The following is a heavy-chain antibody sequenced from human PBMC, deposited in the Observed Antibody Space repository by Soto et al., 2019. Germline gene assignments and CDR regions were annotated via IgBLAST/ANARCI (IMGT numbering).Heavy chain of an antibody. V-gene: IGHV4-39*01. D-gene: IGHD6-19*01. CDR1: GGSISSSRYY. J-gene: IGHJ6*02. CDR3: ATKTGGGWEDGMDV. CDR2: IYYSGST. Sequence: SEILSLTCTVSGGSISSSRYYWGWIRQPPGKGLEWIGSIYYSGSTYYNASLKSRVTISVDTSKNQFSLKLSSVTAADTAVYYCATKTGGGWEDGMDVWGQGTTVTVSS.